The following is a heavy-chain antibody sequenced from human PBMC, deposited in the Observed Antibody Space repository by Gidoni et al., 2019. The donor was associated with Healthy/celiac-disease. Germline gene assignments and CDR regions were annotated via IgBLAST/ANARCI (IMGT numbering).Heavy chain of an antibody. V-gene: IGHV3-33*01. CDR3: AREDIVVVPAAMYRYYYYGMDV. J-gene: IGHJ6*02. CDR1: GFTFSSYG. D-gene: IGHD2-2*01. Sequence: QVQLVESGGGVVQPGRSLRLSCAASGFTFSSYGMHWVRQAPGKGREWVAVIWYDVSNKYYSDSVKGRFTISRDNSKNTLYLQMNSLRAEDTAVYYCAREDIVVVPAAMYRYYYYGMDVWGQGTTVTVSS. CDR2: IWYDVSNK.